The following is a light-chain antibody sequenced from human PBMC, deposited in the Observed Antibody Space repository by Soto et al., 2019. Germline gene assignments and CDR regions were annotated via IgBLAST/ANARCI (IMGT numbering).Light chain of an antibody. J-gene: IGLJ1*01. CDR2: EVS. CDR1: SSDVGGYNY. V-gene: IGLV2-14*01. Sequence: QSALTQPASVSGSPGQSITISCTGTSSDVGGYNYVSWYQQHPGKAPKLVIYEVSNRPSGVSYRFSGSKSGNTASLTISGLHAEDEADYYCSSYTSSSTPYVFATGTKVTVL. CDR3: SSYTSSSTPYV.